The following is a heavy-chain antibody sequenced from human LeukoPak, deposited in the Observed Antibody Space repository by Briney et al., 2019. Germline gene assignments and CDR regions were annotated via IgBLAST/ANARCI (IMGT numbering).Heavy chain of an antibody. CDR3: VRENPRIAGGSMGYRR. D-gene: IGHD6-13*01. V-gene: IGHV1-18*01. CDR1: GYTFTSYG. J-gene: IGHJ4*02. Sequence: ASVKVSCKASGYTFTSYGISWVRQAPGQGLEWMGWISAYNGNTHYAQKLQGRVTMTPDTSTSTAYMELRSLRSDDTAVYYFVRENPRIAGGSMGYRRWGQETLVTVS. CDR2: ISAYNGNT.